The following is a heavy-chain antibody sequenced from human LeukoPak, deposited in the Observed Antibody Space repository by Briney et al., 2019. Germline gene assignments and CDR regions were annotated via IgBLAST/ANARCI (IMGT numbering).Heavy chain of an antibody. CDR2: ISGSGGST. J-gene: IGHJ4*02. CDR1: GFTFSSYA. D-gene: IGHD4-23*01. CDR3: AKDAGSVTVVTSLFDY. V-gene: IGHV3-23*01. Sequence: GGSLRLSCAASGFTFSSYAMGWVRQAPGKGLEWVSAISGSGGSTYYADSVKGRFTISRDNSKNTLYLQMNSLRAEDTAVYYCAKDAGSVTVVTSLFDYWGQGTLVTVSS.